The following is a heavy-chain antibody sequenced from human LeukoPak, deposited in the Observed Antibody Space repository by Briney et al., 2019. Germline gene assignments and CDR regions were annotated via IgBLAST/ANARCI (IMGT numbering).Heavy chain of an antibody. CDR3: ARHCSSTSCYGYYFDY. CDR2: IYPGDSDT. Sequence: ESPKISCKGSGYSFTSYWIGWVRQMPGKGLEWMGIIYPGDSDTRYSPSFQGQVTISADKSISTAYLQWSSLKASDTAMYYCARHCSSTSCYGYYFDYWGQGTPVSVSS. V-gene: IGHV5-51*01. D-gene: IGHD2-2*01. CDR1: GYSFTSYW. J-gene: IGHJ4*02.